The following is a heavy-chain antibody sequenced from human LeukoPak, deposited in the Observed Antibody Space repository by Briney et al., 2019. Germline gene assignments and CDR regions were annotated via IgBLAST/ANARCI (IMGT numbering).Heavy chain of an antibody. V-gene: IGHV5-51*01. CDR3: ARHLPRSGSYYSLDY. CDR2: IYPGDSDT. Sequence: GESLKISCKGSGYSFTSYWIGWVRQMPGKGLEWMGIIYPGDSDTRYSPSFQGQVTISADKSISTAYLQWSSLKASDTAMYYCARHLPRSGSYYSLDYWGQGTLVTVSS. J-gene: IGHJ4*02. D-gene: IGHD3-10*01. CDR1: GYSFTSYW.